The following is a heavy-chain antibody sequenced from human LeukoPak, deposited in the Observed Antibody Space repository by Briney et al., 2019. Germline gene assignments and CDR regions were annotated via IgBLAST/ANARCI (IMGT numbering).Heavy chain of an antibody. D-gene: IGHD3-22*01. CDR2: ISGSGGST. Sequence: QTGGSLRLSCAASGFTFSSYAMSWVRQAPGKGLEWVSAISGSGGSTYYADSVKGRFTISRDNAKNSLYLQMNSLRAEDTAVYYCASPSRTMSPTPFDYWGQGTLVTVSS. J-gene: IGHJ4*02. CDR3: ASPSRTMSPTPFDY. CDR1: GFTFSSYA. V-gene: IGHV3-23*01.